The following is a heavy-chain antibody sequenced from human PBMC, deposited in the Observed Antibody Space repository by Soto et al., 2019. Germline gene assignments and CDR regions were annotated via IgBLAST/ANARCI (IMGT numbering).Heavy chain of an antibody. D-gene: IGHD4-17*01. CDR1: GGTFSSYT. CDR2: IIPILGIA. J-gene: IGHJ4*02. CDR3: ARKPTWGGDYDY. Sequence: SVKVSCKASGGTFSSYTISWVRQAPGQGLEWMGRIIPILGIANYAQKLQGRVTMTTDTSTSTAYMELRSLRSDDTAVYYCARKPTWGGDYDYWGQGTLVTVSS. V-gene: IGHV1-69*02.